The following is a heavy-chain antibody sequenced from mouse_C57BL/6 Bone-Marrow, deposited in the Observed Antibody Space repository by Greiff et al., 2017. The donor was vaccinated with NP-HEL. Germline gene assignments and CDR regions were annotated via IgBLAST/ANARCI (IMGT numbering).Heavy chain of an antibody. Sequence: EVKVVESGGDLVKPGGSLKLSCAASGFTFSSYGMSWVRQTPDKRLEWVATISSGGSYTYYPDSVKGRFTISRDNAKNTLYLQMSSLKSEDTAMYYCARPHYYGSLYYCDYWGQGTTLTVSS. CDR1: GFTFSSYG. CDR2: ISSGGSYT. J-gene: IGHJ2*01. V-gene: IGHV5-6*01. D-gene: IGHD1-1*01. CDR3: ARPHYYGSLYYCDY.